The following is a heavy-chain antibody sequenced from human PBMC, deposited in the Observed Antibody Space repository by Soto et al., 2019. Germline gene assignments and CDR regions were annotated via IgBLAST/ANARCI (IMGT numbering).Heavy chain of an antibody. CDR2: IIPIFGTA. Sequence: QVQLVQSGAEVKKPGSSVKVSCKASGGTFSSYAISWVRQAPGQGLEGMGGIIPIFGTASYAQKFQGRVTIAADESTSTAYMELSSLRAEDTAVYSCARSSWFGESHSYYYYGLAVWGQGTTVTFSS. CDR1: GGTFSSYA. CDR3: ARSSWFGESHSYYYYGLAV. D-gene: IGHD3-10*01. V-gene: IGHV1-69*01. J-gene: IGHJ6*02.